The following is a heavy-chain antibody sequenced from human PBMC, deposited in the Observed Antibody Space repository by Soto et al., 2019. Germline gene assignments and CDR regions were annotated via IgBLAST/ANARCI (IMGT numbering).Heavy chain of an antibody. CDR2: IKSDSDGGTT. J-gene: IGHJ4*02. Sequence: EVQLVESGGGLVKPGGSRRLSCVTSGFTLSKAWMGWVRQPPGKGLEWVGRIKSDSDGGTTDYAAPVKGRFTISRDDSKNTVYLQMNSLKTEDTAVYYCTTDALRFLEWFSYWGQGTLVTVSS. CDR3: TTDALRFLEWFSY. CDR1: GFTLSKAW. V-gene: IGHV3-15*01. D-gene: IGHD3-3*01.